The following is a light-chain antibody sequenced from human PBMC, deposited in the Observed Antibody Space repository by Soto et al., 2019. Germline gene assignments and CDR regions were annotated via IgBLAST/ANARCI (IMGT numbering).Light chain of an antibody. Sequence: EIVLTQSPGTLSLSPGERATLSCRASQSVPSHFLAWYQQKPGQAPILVIYGVSRRATGIPDRFSGSGSGKDFTLTISRLEPEDFAVYYCQQYDSSWTFGQGTKVEIK. CDR1: QSVPSHF. V-gene: IGKV3-20*01. CDR3: QQYDSSWT. J-gene: IGKJ1*01. CDR2: GVS.